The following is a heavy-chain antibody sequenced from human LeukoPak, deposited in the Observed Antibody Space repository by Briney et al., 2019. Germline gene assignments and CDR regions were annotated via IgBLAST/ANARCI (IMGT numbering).Heavy chain of an antibody. J-gene: IGHJ4*02. CDR2: ISAYNGNT. CDR1: GYTFTGYY. CDR3: ARTRRITIFGLVQTYFDY. D-gene: IGHD3-3*01. V-gene: IGHV1-18*04. Sequence: ASVKVSCKASGYTFTGYYMHWVRQAPGQGLEWMGWISAYNGNTNYAQKLQGRVTMTTDTSTSTAYMELRSLRSDDTAVYYCARTRRITIFGLVQTYFDYWGQGSLVTVSS.